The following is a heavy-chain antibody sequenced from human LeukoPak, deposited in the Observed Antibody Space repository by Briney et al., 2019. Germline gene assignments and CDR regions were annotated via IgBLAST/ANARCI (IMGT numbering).Heavy chain of an antibody. CDR3: ARDKGSNDFGWFDP. CDR1: GGSISSGDYY. Sequence: SETLSLTCTVSGGSISSGDYYWSWIRQPPGKGLEWIGYIYYSGSTYYNPSLKSRVTISVDTSRNQFSLKLSSVTAADTAVYYCARDKGSNDFGWFDPWGQGTLVTVSS. J-gene: IGHJ5*02. CDR2: IYYSGST. V-gene: IGHV4-30-4*08. D-gene: IGHD3-3*01.